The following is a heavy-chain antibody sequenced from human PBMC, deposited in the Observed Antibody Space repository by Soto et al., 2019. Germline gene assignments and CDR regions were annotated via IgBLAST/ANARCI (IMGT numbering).Heavy chain of an antibody. CDR1: GFTFSSYW. CDR3: AKLNSGQIVGDLVHLHVHHDGMDV. Sequence: GGSLRLSCAASGFTFSSYWMSWVRQAPGKGLEWVSAISGSGGSTYYADSVKGRFTISRDNSKNTLYLQMNSLRAEDTAVYYCAKLNSGQIVGDLVHLHVHHDGMDV. V-gene: IGHV3-23*01. D-gene: IGHD3-10*01. J-gene: IGHJ6*01. CDR2: ISGSGGST.